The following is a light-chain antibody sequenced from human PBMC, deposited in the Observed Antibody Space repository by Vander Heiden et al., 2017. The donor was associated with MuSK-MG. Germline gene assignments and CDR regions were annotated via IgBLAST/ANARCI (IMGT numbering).Light chain of an antibody. V-gene: IGKV1-6*02. CDR2: AVS. CDR3: RQDYSYPWT. CDR1: QGIGND. J-gene: IGKJ1*01. Sequence: AIQMTQSPSSLSASVGDRVTITCQASQGIGNDLGWYQQKPGKAPKLLIYAVSSLDTGVPSRFRGSGGGTEFTLTISSLQPEDFAVYYCRQDYSYPWTFGQGTKVEIK.